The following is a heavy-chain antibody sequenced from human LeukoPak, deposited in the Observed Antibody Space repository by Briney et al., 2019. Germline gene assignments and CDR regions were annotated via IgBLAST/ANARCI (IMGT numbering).Heavy chain of an antibody. CDR2: INHSGST. V-gene: IGHV4-34*01. CDR1: GGSFSGYY. CDR3: ARGDYDSSGYPHLFDY. D-gene: IGHD3-22*01. Sequence: SETLSLTCAVYGGSFSGYYWSWLRQPPGKGLEWIGEINHSGSTSYNPSLKSRVTISVDTSKNQFSLKLSSVTAADTAVYYCARGDYDSSGYPHLFDYWGQGTLVTVSS. J-gene: IGHJ4*02.